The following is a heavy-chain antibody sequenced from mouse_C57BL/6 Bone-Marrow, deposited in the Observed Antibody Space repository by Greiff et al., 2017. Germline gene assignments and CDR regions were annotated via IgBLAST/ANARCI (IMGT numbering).Heavy chain of an antibody. Sequence: EVQLVESGGGLVKPGGSLKLSCAASGFTFSDYGMHWVRQAPEKGLEWVAYISSGSSTIYYADTVKGRFTISRDNAKNTLFLQMTSLRSEDTAMYYCAREGDGYLYYFDYWGQGTTLTVSS. J-gene: IGHJ2*01. D-gene: IGHD2-3*01. CDR1: GFTFSDYG. V-gene: IGHV5-17*01. CDR2: ISSGSSTI. CDR3: AREGDGYLYYFDY.